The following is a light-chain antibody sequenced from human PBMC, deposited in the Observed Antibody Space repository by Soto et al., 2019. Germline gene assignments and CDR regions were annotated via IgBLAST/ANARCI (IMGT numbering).Light chain of an antibody. Sequence: DIQMTQSPSTLSGSLGDRVTLTWRASQTISSWLAWYQQKPVKAPKLLIYKASTLKSGVPSRFSGSGSGTDFTLTIRSLQPDDIATYYCQQYSSYSAWTFGEGTKVDIK. V-gene: IGKV1-5*03. CDR3: QQYSSYSAWT. J-gene: IGKJ1*01. CDR2: KAS. CDR1: QTISSW.